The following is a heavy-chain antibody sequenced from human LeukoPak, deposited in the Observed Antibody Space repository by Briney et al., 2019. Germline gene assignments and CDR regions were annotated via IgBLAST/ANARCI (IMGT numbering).Heavy chain of an antibody. J-gene: IGHJ4*02. CDR3: ARGGGYYDSSGYYWASGTLDY. CDR2: IWYDGSNK. D-gene: IGHD3-22*01. V-gene: IGHV3-33*01. CDR1: GFTFSSYG. Sequence: GGSLGLSCAASGFTFSSYGMHWVRQAPGKGLEWVAVIWYDGSNKYYADSVKGRFTISRDNSKNTLYLQMNSLRAEDTAVYYCARGGGYYDSSGYYWASGTLDYWGQGTLVTVSS.